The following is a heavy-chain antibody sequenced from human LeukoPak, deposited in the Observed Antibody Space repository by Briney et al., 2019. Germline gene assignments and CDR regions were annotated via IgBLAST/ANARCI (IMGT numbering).Heavy chain of an antibody. J-gene: IGHJ6*02. Sequence: PGGSLKLSCAASEFTFSGSAIHWVRQASGKGLEWVGRIRSKANNYATAYAASVKGRFTISRDDSKNTAYLQMNSLKIEDTAVYYCTSNSGTYSNYYGMDVWGQGTTVTVSS. CDR1: EFTFSGSA. D-gene: IGHD1-26*01. V-gene: IGHV3-73*01. CDR2: IRSKANNYAT. CDR3: TSNSGTYSNYYGMDV.